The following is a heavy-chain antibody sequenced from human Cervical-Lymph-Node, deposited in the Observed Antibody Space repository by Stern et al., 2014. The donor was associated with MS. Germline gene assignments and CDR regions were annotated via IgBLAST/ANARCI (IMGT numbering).Heavy chain of an antibody. CDR3: ARVAYCGGDCSAFDS. CDR2: IYYSGST. Sequence: QLQLQESGPGLVKPSQTLSLICAVSGGSMASSTGGYFWSWLRQPPGKGLEWIGVIYYSGSTYYNPSLKRRTTISVDTSKNQVSLRLTSMTAADTAVYYCARVAYCGGDCSAFDSWGQGTLVTVSS. V-gene: IGHV4-31*11. CDR1: GGSMASSTGGYF. D-gene: IGHD2-21*02. J-gene: IGHJ4*02.